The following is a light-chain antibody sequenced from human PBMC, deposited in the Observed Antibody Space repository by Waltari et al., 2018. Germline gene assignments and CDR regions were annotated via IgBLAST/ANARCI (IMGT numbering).Light chain of an antibody. V-gene: IGKV3-20*01. CDR2: HTS. CDR1: QSIIIY. J-gene: IGKJ1*01. Sequence: EIVLTQSPGTLSLSPGERATLSCRASQSIIIYLAWYQKKPGQAPRLLIYHTSIRAAGIPDRFSGSGSGTDFSLFISRLEPEDCAVYYCQHYVSLPATFGQGTKVEIK. CDR3: QHYVSLPAT.